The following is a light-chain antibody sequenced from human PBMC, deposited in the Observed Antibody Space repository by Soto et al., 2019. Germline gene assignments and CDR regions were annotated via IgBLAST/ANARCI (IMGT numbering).Light chain of an antibody. V-gene: IGLV8-61*01. CDR2: STN. J-gene: IGLJ3*02. Sequence: QTVVTQEPSFSGSPGRTVTLTCGLSSGAVSINYYPSWYQQTPGQAPRTLIYSTNTRSSGVPDRFSGSILGNKAALTITGAQADDEYDYYCVLYMGSGIWVFGGGTKLTVL. CDR3: VLYMGSGIWV. CDR1: SGAVSINYY.